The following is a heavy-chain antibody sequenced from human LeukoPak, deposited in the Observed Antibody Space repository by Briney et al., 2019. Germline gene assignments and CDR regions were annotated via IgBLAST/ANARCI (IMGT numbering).Heavy chain of an antibody. D-gene: IGHD3-16*01. CDR1: GGTFSSYA. J-gene: IGHJ5*02. V-gene: IGHV1-69*04. CDR2: IIPILGIA. CDR3: AKSGAYDYSYNWFDP. Sequence: SVKVSCTASGGTFSSYAISWVRQAPGQGLEWMGRIIPILGIANYAQKFQGRVTITADKSTSTAYMELSSLRSEDTAVYYCAKSGAYDYSYNWFDPWGQGTLVTVSS.